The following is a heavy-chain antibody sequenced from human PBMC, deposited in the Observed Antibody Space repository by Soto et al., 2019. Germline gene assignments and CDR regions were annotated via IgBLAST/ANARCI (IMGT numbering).Heavy chain of an antibody. Sequence: KASETLSLTCTVSGGSISSYYWSWIRQPAGKGLEWIGRIYTSGSTNYNPSLKSRGTMSVDTSKNQFSLKLSSVTAADTAVYYCARSSSGWYGTNYYYYYGMDVWGQGTTVTVSS. CDR1: GGSISSYY. D-gene: IGHD6-19*01. CDR2: IYTSGST. J-gene: IGHJ6*02. V-gene: IGHV4-4*07. CDR3: ARSSSGWYGTNYYYYYGMDV.